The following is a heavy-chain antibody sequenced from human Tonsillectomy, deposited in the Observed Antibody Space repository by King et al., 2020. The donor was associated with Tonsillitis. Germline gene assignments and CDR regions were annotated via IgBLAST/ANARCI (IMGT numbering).Heavy chain of an antibody. CDR1: GFTFSSYD. CDR2: ISSDGSNK. J-gene: IGHJ6*02. V-gene: IGHV3-33*05. Sequence: VQLVESGGGVVQPGRSLRLSCAASGFTFSSYDMHWVRQAPGKGLEWVAIISSDGSNKYYADSVKGRFTISRDNSKNTLYLQMNSLRAEDTAVYYCARGDWSSTICKPGYYYYYGMDVWGQGTTVTVSS. CDR3: ARGDWSSTICKPGYYYYYGMDV. D-gene: IGHD2-2*01.